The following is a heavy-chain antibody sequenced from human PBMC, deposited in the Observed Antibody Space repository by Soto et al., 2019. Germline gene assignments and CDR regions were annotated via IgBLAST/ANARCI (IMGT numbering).Heavy chain of an antibody. V-gene: IGHV3-30*18. CDR3: AKDRRSDYYYGMDV. CDR2: ISYDGSNK. Sequence: PGGSLRLSCAASGFTFSSYGMHWVRQAPGKGLEWVAVISYDGSNKYYADSVKGRFTISGDNSKNTLYLQMNSLRAEDTAVYYCAKDRRSDYYYGMDVWGQGTTVTVSS. CDR1: GFTFSSYG. J-gene: IGHJ6*02.